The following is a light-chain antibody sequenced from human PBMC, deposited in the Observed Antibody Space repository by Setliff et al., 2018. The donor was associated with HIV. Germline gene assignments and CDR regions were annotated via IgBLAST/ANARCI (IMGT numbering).Light chain of an antibody. V-gene: IGLV2-14*03. CDR3: SSHTSSSTLNV. CDR2: DVS. Sequence: QSALTQPASVSGSPGQSITISCTGTSSDVGGYNFVSWYQHHPGKAPILMIYDVSTRPSGVSNRFSGSKSDNTASLTISGLQAEDEADYYCSSHTSSSTLNVFGTGTKVTVL. CDR1: SSDVGGYNF. J-gene: IGLJ1*01.